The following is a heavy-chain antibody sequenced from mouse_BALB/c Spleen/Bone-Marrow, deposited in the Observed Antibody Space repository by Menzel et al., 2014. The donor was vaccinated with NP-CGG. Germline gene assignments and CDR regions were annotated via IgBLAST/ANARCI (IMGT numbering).Heavy chain of an antibody. J-gene: IGHJ4*01. D-gene: IGHD2-1*01. CDR1: GYTFTTYT. CDR2: INPSSGYT. Sequence: QVQLQQSGAEPARPGASVKMSCRASGYTFTTYTMHWVEQRPGQGLEWIGYINPSSGYTYYNQKFKDKATLTADKSSSAAYLQLSSLTSEDSAVYYCARVYGNYDAMDYWRQGTSVTVSS. CDR3: ARVYGNYDAMDY. V-gene: IGHV1-4*01.